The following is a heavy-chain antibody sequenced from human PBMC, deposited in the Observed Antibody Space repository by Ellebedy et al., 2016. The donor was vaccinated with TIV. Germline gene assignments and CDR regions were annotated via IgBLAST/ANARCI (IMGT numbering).Heavy chain of an antibody. CDR1: GGSISSSSYY. CDR3: ARLAKLGSDYDFRRGDDDHSYMDV. D-gene: IGHD5-12*01. CDR2: VYYSGST. V-gene: IGHV4-39*01. Sequence: MPSETLSLTCTVSGGSISSSSYYWAWIRLPPGKGLEWIGTVYYSGSTYYNPSLKSRVTMSVDTSRTQFSLKLRSVTAADTAVYYCARLAKLGSDYDFRRGDDDHSYMDVWGQGTTVTVSS. J-gene: IGHJ6*02.